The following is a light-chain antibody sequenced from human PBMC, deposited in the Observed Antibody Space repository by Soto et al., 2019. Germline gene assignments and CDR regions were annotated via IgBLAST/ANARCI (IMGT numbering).Light chain of an antibody. Sequence: EIVLTQSPVTLSLSPGERATLSCRASQSVSSSNLAWYQQKTGQAPRLLIYGTSSRATGIPDRFSGSGSGTDFTLTISRLEPEDFAVYYCQQYGTLPPYTFGQGTKLEIK. CDR1: QSVSSSN. CDR2: GTS. CDR3: QQYGTLPPYT. V-gene: IGKV3-20*01. J-gene: IGKJ2*01.